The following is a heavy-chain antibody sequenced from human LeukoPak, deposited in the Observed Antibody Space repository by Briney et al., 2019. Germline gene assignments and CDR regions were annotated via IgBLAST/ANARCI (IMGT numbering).Heavy chain of an antibody. D-gene: IGHD5-12*01. CDR3: AKDWGSGYDSPYYFDY. Sequence: SETLSLTCAVYGGSFSGYYWSWIRQPPGKGLEWIGEINHSGSTNYNPSLKSRVTISVDTSKNQFSLKLSSVTAADTAVYYCAKDWGSGYDSPYYFDYWGQGTLVTVSS. V-gene: IGHV4-34*01. J-gene: IGHJ4*02. CDR2: INHSGST. CDR1: GGSFSGYY.